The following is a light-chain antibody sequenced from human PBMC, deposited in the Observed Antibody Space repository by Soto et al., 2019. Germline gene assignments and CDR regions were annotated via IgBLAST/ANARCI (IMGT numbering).Light chain of an antibody. CDR2: DVS. CDR1: SSDVGGYNY. CDR3: SSYTSSSTLGV. Sequence: QSVLTQPASVSRSPGQSITISCTGTSSDVGGYNYVSWYQQHPGKAPKLMIYDVSNRPSGVSNRFSGSKSGNTASLTISGLQAEDEADYYCSSYTSSSTLGVFGGGTKVTV. V-gene: IGLV2-14*01. J-gene: IGLJ2*01.